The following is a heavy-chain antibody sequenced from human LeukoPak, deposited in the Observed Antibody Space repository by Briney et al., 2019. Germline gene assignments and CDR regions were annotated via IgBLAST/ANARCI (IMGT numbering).Heavy chain of an antibody. Sequence: GGSLRLSCAASGFTFSSYAMSWVRQAPGKGLEWVSAISGSGGSTYYADSVKGRFTISRDNSKNTLYLQMKSLRAEDTAVYYCAKAPYDSSGYYYFDYWGEGTLVTVSS. J-gene: IGHJ4*02. V-gene: IGHV3-23*01. D-gene: IGHD3-22*01. CDR2: ISGSGGST. CDR1: GFTFSSYA. CDR3: AKAPYDSSGYYYFDY.